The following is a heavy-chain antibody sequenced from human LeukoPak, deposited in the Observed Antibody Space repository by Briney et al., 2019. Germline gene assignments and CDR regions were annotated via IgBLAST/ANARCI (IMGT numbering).Heavy chain of an antibody. CDR1: GFTFSSYE. D-gene: IGHD3-22*01. Sequence: GGSLRLSCAASGFTFSSYEMNWVRQAPGKGLEWVSYISGSGSTIYYADSVKGRFTISRDNAKNSLYLQMNSLRAEDTAVYYCARASITMIAQYYFDYWGQGTLVTVSS. CDR3: ARASITMIAQYYFDY. CDR2: ISGSGSTI. J-gene: IGHJ4*02. V-gene: IGHV3-48*03.